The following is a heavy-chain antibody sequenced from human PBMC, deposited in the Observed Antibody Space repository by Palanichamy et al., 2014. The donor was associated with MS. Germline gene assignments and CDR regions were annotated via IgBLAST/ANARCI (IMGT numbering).Heavy chain of an antibody. J-gene: IGHJ4*02. V-gene: IGHV3-30-3*01. CDR2: ISYDGSNK. D-gene: IGHD6-13*01. CDR3: AREVLGAVGNPLDY. Sequence: SNYAMHWVRQAPGKGLEWVAIISYDGSNKYYVDSVKGRFTISRDNSKNTLHLQMSSLRAEDTSVYYCAREVLGAVGNPLDYWGQGTLVTVSS. CDR1: SNYA.